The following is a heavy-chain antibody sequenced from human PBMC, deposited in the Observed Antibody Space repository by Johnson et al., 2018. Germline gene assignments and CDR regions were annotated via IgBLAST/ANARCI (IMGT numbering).Heavy chain of an antibody. Sequence: QVQLVQSGGGLVKXGGSLRLSCAASGFTFSDYYMSWIRQAPGKGLEWVSYISSSGSTIYYADSVKGRFTISRDNAKNSLYLQMNSLRAEDTAVYYCARSHGYSSGWYRYYYYYMDVWGKGTTVTVSS. CDR2: ISSSGSTI. CDR1: GFTFSDYY. J-gene: IGHJ6*03. V-gene: IGHV3-11*04. CDR3: ARSHGYSSGWYRYYYYYMDV. D-gene: IGHD6-19*01.